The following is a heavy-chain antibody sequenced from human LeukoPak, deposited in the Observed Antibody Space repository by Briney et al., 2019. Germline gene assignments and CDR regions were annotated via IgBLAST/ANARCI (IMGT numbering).Heavy chain of an antibody. CDR1: GGSISSSGYS. Sequence: SETLSLTCAVSGGSISSSGYSWSWIRQPPGKGLEWIGYIYHSGSTYYNPSLKSRVTISVDRSKNQFSLKLSSVTAADTAVYYCARAYGGNYFDYWGQGTLVTVSS. J-gene: IGHJ4*02. D-gene: IGHD4-23*01. CDR3: ARAYGGNYFDY. V-gene: IGHV4-30-2*01. CDR2: IYHSGST.